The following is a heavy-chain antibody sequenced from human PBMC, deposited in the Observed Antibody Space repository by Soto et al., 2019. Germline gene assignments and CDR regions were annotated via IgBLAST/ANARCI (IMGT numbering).Heavy chain of an antibody. V-gene: IGHV1-8*01. D-gene: IGHD3-16*01. CDR2: MNPGSGDT. CDR3: ARMETFGSLNWFDP. Sequence: ASVKVSCKASGYSFTNNDVTWVRQATGQGLEWMGWMNPGSGDTGYAQKFQGRVTMTRDISIATAYMELSSLRSDDTAIYYCARMETFGSLNWFDPWGQGTLVTVS. CDR1: GYSFTNND. J-gene: IGHJ5*02.